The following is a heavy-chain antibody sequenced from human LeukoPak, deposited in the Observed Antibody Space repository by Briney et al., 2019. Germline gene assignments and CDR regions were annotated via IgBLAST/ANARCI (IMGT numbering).Heavy chain of an antibody. CDR2: IYYSGST. D-gene: IGHD3-22*01. J-gene: IGHJ5*02. CDR3: AREGQCGYPSNWFDP. Sequence: PSETLSLTCTVSGGSISSGDYYWSWIRQPPGKGLEWIGYIYYSGSTYYNPSLKSRVTISVDTSKNQFSLKLSSVTAADTAVYYCAREGQCGYPSNWFDPWGQGTLVTVSS. V-gene: IGHV4-30-4*08. CDR1: GGSISSGDYY.